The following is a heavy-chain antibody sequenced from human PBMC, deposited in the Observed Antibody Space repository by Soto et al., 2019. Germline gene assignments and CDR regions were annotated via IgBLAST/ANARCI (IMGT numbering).Heavy chain of an antibody. CDR1: GFTFSSYG. CDR3: AKDPPFDP. V-gene: IGHV3-30*18. J-gene: IGHJ5*02. Sequence: QVQLVESGGGVVQPGRSLRLSCAASGFTFSSYGMHWVRQAPGKGLEWVAVISYDGSNKYYADSVKGRFTISRDNSKNTLYLQMNSLRAEDTAVYYCAKDPPFDPLGQGTLVTVSS. CDR2: ISYDGSNK.